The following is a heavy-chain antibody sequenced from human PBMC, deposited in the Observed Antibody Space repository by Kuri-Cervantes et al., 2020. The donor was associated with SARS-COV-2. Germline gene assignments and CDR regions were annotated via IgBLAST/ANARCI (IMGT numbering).Heavy chain of an antibody. CDR3: ARREMATMSFDY. Sequence: ESLKISCAVSGYSISRGYYWGWLRQPPGKGLEWIGCIYHSESTYYNPPLKSRVTISVDTPKNQFSLRLSSVTAADTAVYYCARREMATMSFDYWGQGTLVTVSS. J-gene: IGHJ4*02. V-gene: IGHV4-38-2*01. CDR1: GYSISRGYY. CDR2: IYHSEST. D-gene: IGHD5-24*01.